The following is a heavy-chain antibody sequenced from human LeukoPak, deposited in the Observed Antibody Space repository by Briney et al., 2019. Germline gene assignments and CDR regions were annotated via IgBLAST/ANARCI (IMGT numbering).Heavy chain of an antibody. CDR3: ARGRPHYDFWSGYYTSVDY. D-gene: IGHD3-3*01. CDR1: GYTFPSYD. J-gene: IGHJ4*02. V-gene: IGHV1-8*03. CDR2: MNPNSGNT. Sequence: ASVKVSCKASGYTFPSYDINWVRQATGQGLEWMGWMNPNSGNTGYAQKFQGRVTITRNTSISTAYMELSSLRSEDTAVYYCARGRPHYDFWSGYYTSVDYWGQGTLVTVSS.